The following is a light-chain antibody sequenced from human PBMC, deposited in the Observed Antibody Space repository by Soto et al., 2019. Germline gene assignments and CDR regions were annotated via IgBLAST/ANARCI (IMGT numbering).Light chain of an antibody. CDR1: SIDVGGNNY. CDR3: SSYTTRSTRV. J-gene: IGLJ3*02. CDR2: DVS. Sequence: QSVLTQPASVSGSPGQSITISCTGSSIDVGGNNYVSWYQQHPGKAPKVMIYDVSNRPSGVSERVSGSKSGNTASLSISGLQAEDEADYFCSSYTTRSTRVFGGGTTLTVL. V-gene: IGLV2-14*03.